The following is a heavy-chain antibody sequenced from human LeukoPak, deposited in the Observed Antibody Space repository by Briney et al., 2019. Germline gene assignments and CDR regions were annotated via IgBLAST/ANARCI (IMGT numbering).Heavy chain of an antibody. V-gene: IGHV4-4*09. Sequence: SETLSLTCTVSGGFINNYYWSWIRQPPGKGLEWLGYIYASGCTKFNPALQTRVTISVDTSKNQFSLKLSSVTAADTAVYYCARHDSNYVGYFDNWGQGTLVTVAS. CDR1: GGFINNYY. D-gene: IGHD1-7*01. CDR3: ARHDSNYVGYFDN. CDR2: IYASGCT. J-gene: IGHJ4*02.